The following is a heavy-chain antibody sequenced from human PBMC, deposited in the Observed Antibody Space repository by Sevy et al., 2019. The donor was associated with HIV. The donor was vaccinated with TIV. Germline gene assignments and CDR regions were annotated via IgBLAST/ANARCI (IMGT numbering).Heavy chain of an antibody. Sequence: SETLSLTCTVSGGFVTSTSYYWAWIRQSPGKGLEWIGSIYNSGSTYYNPSLESRVTISVHTSKNQFSLKLSSVTAADTAVYYCARRYCSSTSCYVPGYYGMDVWGQGTTVTVSS. J-gene: IGHJ6*02. D-gene: IGHD2-2*01. CDR1: GGFVTSTSYY. CDR3: ARRYCSSTSCYVPGYYGMDV. CDR2: IYNSGST. V-gene: IGHV4-39*01.